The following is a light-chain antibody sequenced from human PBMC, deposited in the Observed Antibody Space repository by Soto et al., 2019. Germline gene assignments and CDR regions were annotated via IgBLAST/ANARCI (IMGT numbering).Light chain of an antibody. CDR2: QDS. CDR3: QAWDSSTVV. Sequence: SYELTQPPSVSVSPGQTASITCSGDKLGDKYACWYQQKPGLSPVLVIYQDSKRPSGIPERFSGSNSGNTATLTISGTQAMDEAAYSWQAWDSSTVVFGGGTKLTVL. CDR1: KLGDKY. J-gene: IGLJ2*01. V-gene: IGLV3-1*01.